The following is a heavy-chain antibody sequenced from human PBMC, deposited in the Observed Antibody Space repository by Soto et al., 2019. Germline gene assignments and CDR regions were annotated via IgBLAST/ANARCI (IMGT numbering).Heavy chain of an antibody. Sequence: RGESLKISCKGSGYTFTRNWIGWVRQMPGKGLEWMGIIFPIDSDTRYSPSSQGQVTISADNSISTAYLQWSSLKASDTAIYYCATPGGRDFNAFDVWGQGXMVTVPS. CDR3: ATPGGRDFNAFDV. D-gene: IGHD2-21*02. CDR2: IFPIDSDT. CDR1: GYTFTRNW. J-gene: IGHJ3*01. V-gene: IGHV5-51*01.